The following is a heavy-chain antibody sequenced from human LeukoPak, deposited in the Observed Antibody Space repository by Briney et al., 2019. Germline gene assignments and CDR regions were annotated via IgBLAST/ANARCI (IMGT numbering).Heavy chain of an antibody. CDR2: IYPGDSDT. CDR3: ARPEYHSSGYLFDY. Sequence: GESLKISCKGSGYSFTNYWIGWVRQLPGKGLEWMGFIYPGDSDTRYSPSFQGQVTISADKSISTAYLQWSSLKASDTAMYYCARPEYHSSGYLFDYWGQGTLVTVSS. V-gene: IGHV5-51*01. CDR1: GYSFTNYW. J-gene: IGHJ4*02. D-gene: IGHD3-22*01.